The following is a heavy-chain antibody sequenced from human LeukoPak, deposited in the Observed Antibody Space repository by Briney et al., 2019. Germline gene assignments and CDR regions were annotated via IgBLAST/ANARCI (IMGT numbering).Heavy chain of an antibody. Sequence: NPSETLSLTCAVYGGSFSGYYWSWIRQPPGKGLEWIGEINHSGSTIYNPSLESRITISMDTSKNQFSLRLTSVTAADTAVYYCVRVAVEKASIKGLDVWGRGTMVTVSS. CDR3: VRVAVEKASIKGLDV. CDR2: INHSGST. V-gene: IGHV4-34*01. CDR1: GGSFSGYY. J-gene: IGHJ3*01. D-gene: IGHD5-24*01.